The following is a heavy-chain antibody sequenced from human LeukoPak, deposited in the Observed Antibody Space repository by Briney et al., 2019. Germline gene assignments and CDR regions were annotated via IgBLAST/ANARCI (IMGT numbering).Heavy chain of an antibody. CDR1: GFTFSSYD. Sequence: GGSLRLSCAASGFTFSSYDMHWVRQATGKGLEWVSAIGTAGDTYYPGSVKGRFTISRENAKNTLYLQMNSLRAEDTAVYYCARVEEEEEYYYGMDVWGQGTTVTVSS. V-gene: IGHV3-13*01. J-gene: IGHJ6*02. CDR2: IGTAGDT. CDR3: ARVEEEEEYYYGMDV.